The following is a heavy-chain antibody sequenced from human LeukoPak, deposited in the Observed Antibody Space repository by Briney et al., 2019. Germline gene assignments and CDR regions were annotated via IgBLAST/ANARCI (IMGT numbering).Heavy chain of an antibody. CDR1: GFTFSTYW. CDR3: ATSSVWGGAFNI. Sequence: PGGSLRLSCAASGFTFSTYWMHWVRQAPGTGLVWVSLISSDGSNTNYADSVKGRFTVSRDNAKSTLYLQMSSLRAEDTAVYYCATSSVWGGAFNIWGQGTMVTVSS. CDR2: ISSDGSNT. D-gene: IGHD3-16*01. V-gene: IGHV3-74*01. J-gene: IGHJ3*02.